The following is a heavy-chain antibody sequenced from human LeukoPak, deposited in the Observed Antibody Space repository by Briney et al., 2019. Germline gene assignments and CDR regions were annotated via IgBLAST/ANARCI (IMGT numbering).Heavy chain of an antibody. Sequence: GGSLRLFCAASGFTVSSNYMSWVRQARGRGRGWVSVIDTGGTRYYTDAVKGRFTISRDNSKNTLFLQMNSLRAEDTAVYYCASGAKTDIIDYWGQGTLVTVSS. J-gene: IGHJ4*02. CDR1: GFTVSSNY. D-gene: IGHD3-16*01. V-gene: IGHV3-53*01. CDR3: ASGAKTDIIDY. CDR2: IDTGGTR.